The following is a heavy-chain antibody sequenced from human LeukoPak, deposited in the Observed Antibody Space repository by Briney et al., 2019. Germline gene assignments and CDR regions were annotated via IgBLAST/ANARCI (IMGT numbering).Heavy chain of an antibody. J-gene: IGHJ6*02. Sequence: SQTLSLTCAISGDSVPSNSAAWNWIRQSPSRGLEWLARTYYRSKWYNDYAVSVKSRITINPDTSKNQFSLQLNSVTPEDTAVYDCARDRLAAAGYYYYGMDVWGQGTTVTVSS. CDR3: ARDRLAAAGYYYYGMDV. CDR2: TYYRSKWYN. CDR1: GDSVPSNSAA. D-gene: IGHD6-13*01. V-gene: IGHV6-1*01.